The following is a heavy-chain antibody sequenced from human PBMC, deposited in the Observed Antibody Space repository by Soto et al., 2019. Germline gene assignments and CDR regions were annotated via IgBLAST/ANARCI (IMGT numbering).Heavy chain of an antibody. CDR3: AKEGYDFWSGYSYYYYYGMDV. CDR1: GFTFSSYA. V-gene: IGHV3-23*01. CDR2: ISGSGGST. J-gene: IGHJ6*02. Sequence: EVQLLESGGGLVQPGGSLRLSCAASGFTFSSYAMSWVRQAPGKGLEWVSAISGSGGSTYYEDSVKGRFTISRDNSKNTLYLQMNSLRAEDTAVYYCAKEGYDFWSGYSYYYYYGMDVWGQGTTVTVSS. D-gene: IGHD3-3*01.